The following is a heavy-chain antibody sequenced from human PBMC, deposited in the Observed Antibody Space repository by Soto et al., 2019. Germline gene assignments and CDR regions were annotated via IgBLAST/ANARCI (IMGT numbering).Heavy chain of an antibody. CDR2: IFSSGST. CDR3: AKSVQWLVHFWFDP. Sequence: SETLSLTCTVSGDSIDSRDYYWSWIRQHPGEGLEWIGYIFSSGSTFYNPSLKSRITINPDTSKNQFSLQLNSVTPEDTAVYYCAKSVQWLVHFWFDPWGQGTLVTVSS. D-gene: IGHD6-19*01. CDR1: GDSIDSRDYY. J-gene: IGHJ5*02. V-gene: IGHV4-31*08.